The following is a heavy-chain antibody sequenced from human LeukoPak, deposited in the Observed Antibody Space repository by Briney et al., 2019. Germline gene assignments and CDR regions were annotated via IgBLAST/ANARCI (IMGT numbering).Heavy chain of an antibody. Sequence: GGSLRLSCAASGFTFNRYNMNWVRRAPGKGLEWVSSISTSSSYIYYADSVRGRFTISRDNAKNSLYLQMNSLRAEDTAVYYCARGGVDYWGQGTLVSVSS. CDR2: ISTSSSYI. J-gene: IGHJ4*02. CDR3: ARGGVDY. D-gene: IGHD3-16*01. V-gene: IGHV3-21*01. CDR1: GFTFNRYN.